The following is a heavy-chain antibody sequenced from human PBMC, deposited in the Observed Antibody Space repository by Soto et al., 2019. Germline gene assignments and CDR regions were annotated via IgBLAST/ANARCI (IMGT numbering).Heavy chain of an antibody. D-gene: IGHD4-17*01. Sequence: GGSLRLSCAASGFTFSSYAMSWVRQAPGKGLEWVSALSGSGGSTYYADSVKGRFTISRDNSKNTLYLQMNSLRAEDTAVYYCAKTYGDAPWPPEYFQHWGQGTLVTVSS. J-gene: IGHJ1*01. CDR1: GFTFSSYA. CDR3: AKTYGDAPWPPEYFQH. V-gene: IGHV3-23*01. CDR2: LSGSGGST.